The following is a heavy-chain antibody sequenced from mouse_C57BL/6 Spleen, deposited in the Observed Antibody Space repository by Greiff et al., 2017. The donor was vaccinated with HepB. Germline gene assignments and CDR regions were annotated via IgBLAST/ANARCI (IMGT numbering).Heavy chain of an antibody. Sequence: QVQLQQPGTELVKPGASVKLSCKASGYTFTSYWMHWVKQRPGQGLEWIGNINPSNGGTNYNEKFKSKATLTVDKSSSTAYMQRSSLTSEDSAVYYCAREEYYDYDVRGYYYAMDYWGQGTSVTVSS. J-gene: IGHJ4*01. CDR2: INPSNGGT. CDR3: AREEYYDYDVRGYYYAMDY. D-gene: IGHD2-4*01. CDR1: GYTFTSYW. V-gene: IGHV1-53*01.